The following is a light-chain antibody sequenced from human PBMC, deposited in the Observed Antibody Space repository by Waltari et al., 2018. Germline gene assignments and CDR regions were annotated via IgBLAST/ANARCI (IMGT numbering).Light chain of an antibody. Sequence: DREMTQTPLSLSVTPGQPASLPCKSRQSLLHSAGKTYLSWYLQKPGQSPQLLSYEVSSRFSGVPDRFSGSGSGTDFTLKISRVEAEDAGVYYCMQGIPQNTFGQGTKLEIK. CDR3: MQGIPQNT. J-gene: IGKJ2*01. CDR2: EVS. V-gene: IGKV2-29*02. CDR1: QSLLHSAGKTY.